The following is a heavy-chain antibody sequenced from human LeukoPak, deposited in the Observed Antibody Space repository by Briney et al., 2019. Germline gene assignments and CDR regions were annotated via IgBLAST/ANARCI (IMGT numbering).Heavy chain of an antibody. V-gene: IGHV4-38-2*02. CDR2: IYHSGST. J-gene: IGHJ4*02. CDR1: GYSISSGYY. Sequence: PSETLSLTCTVSGYSISSGYYWGWIRQPPGKGLEWIGSIYHSGSTYYNPSLKSRVTISVGTSKNQFSLKLSSVTAADTAVYYCARFSTDFDYWGQGTLVTVSS. CDR3: ARFSTDFDY.